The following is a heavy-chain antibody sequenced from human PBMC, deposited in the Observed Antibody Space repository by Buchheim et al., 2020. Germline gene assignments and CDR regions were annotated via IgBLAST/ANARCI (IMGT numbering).Heavy chain of an antibody. V-gene: IGHV1-3*05. J-gene: IGHJ5*02. CDR3: ARLGRLRGNWFDP. D-gene: IGHD4-17*01. Sequence: QVQLVQSGAEEKKPGASVKVSCKASGYTFTSYAMHWVRQAPGQRLEWMGWINAGNGNTKYSPKFQGRVTITRDTSASTASMELSSLRSEDTAVYYCARLGRLRGNWFDPWGQGTL. CDR2: INAGNGNT. CDR1: GYTFTSYA.